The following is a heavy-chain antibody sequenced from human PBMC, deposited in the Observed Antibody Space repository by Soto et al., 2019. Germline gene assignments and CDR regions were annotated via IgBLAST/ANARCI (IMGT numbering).Heavy chain of an antibody. D-gene: IGHD3-22*01. J-gene: IGHJ5*02. Sequence: QVKPQQWGTGLLKPSETLSLTCADYGASFSTYYWNWIRQPPRKEPEWIGEINHSGNTQYNPSLKSRATMSFDTVNNQFSLKLTSVNAADTAVYSCFGWLGSNWLDLWGQGTLVTVSS. V-gene: IGHV4-34*01. CDR1: GASFSTYY. CDR3: FGWLGSNWLDL. CDR2: INHSGNT.